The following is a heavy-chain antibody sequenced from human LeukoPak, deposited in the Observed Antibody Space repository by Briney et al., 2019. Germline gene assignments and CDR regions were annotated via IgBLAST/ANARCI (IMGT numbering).Heavy chain of an antibody. Sequence: GGSLRLSCAASGFIFSSYWMSWVRQAPGKGLEWVANIKQDGSEKYYVDSVKGRFTISRDNAKNSLYLQMNSLRAEDTAVYYCAREAYSSGWYVWNTDYWGQGTLVTVSS. CDR3: AREAYSSGWYVWNTDY. D-gene: IGHD6-19*01. CDR2: IKQDGSEK. J-gene: IGHJ4*02. V-gene: IGHV3-7*03. CDR1: GFIFSSYW.